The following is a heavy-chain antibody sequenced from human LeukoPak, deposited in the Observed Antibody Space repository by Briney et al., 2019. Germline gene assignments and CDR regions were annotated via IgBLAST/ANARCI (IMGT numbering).Heavy chain of an antibody. Sequence: SETLSLTCTVSGDSIRGYHWSWIRQPPEKGLEWIAFIHSSGTTNYNPSLKSRVSISVDTSNNQFSLNVNSVTAADTAVYYCASGAASSECFYPWGQGTLVTVSS. CDR2: IHSSGTT. V-gene: IGHV4-59*01. CDR3: ASGAASSECFYP. CDR1: GDSIRGYH. D-gene: IGHD6-25*01. J-gene: IGHJ5*02.